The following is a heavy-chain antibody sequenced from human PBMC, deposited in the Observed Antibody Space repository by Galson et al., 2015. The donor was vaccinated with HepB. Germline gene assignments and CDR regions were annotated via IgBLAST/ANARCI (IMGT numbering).Heavy chain of an antibody. D-gene: IGHD3-22*01. CDR3: AGATTYYYDSSGYYEDAFDI. Sequence: SVKVSCKASGGTFSSYAISWVRQAPGQGLEWMGRIIPILGIANYAQKFQGRVTITADKSTSTAYMELSSLGSEDTAVYYCAGATTYYYDSSGYYEDAFDIWGQGTMVTVSS. CDR2: IIPILGIA. CDR1: GGTFSSYA. J-gene: IGHJ3*02. V-gene: IGHV1-69*04.